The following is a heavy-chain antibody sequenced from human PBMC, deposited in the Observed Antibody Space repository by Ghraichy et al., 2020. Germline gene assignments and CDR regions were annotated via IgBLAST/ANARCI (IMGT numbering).Heavy chain of an antibody. CDR1: GFTFSSYA. CDR2: ISGRGDST. D-gene: IGHD6-13*01. Sequence: GESLNISCAASGFTFSSYAMSWVRQVPGKGLEWVSVISGRGDSTYYADSVKGRFSISRDNSKNTLYLQMNSLRAEDAAVYYCVKAPPTEETHSSSWYYFDYWGQGTLVIVSS. J-gene: IGHJ4*02. CDR3: VKAPPTEETHSSSWYYFDY. V-gene: IGHV3-23*01.